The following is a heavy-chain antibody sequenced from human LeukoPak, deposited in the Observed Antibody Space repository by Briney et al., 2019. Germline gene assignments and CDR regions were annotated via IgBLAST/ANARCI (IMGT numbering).Heavy chain of an antibody. CDR3: ARDPYVSSGYYHTHYFDY. CDR1: GFTFDDYG. J-gene: IGHJ4*02. D-gene: IGHD3-22*01. V-gene: IGHV3-20*04. CDR2: INWNGGST. Sequence: PGGSLRLSCAASGFTFDDYGMSWVRHAPGKGLEWVSGINWNGGSTGYADSVKGRFTISRDNAKNSLYLQMNSLRAEDTALYYCARDPYVSSGYYHTHYFDYWGQGTLVTAPS.